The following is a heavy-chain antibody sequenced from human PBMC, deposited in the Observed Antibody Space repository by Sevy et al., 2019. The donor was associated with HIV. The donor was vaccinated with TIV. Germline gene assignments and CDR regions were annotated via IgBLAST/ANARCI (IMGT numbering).Heavy chain of an antibody. J-gene: IGHJ4*02. Sequence: SETLSLTCTVSGGSVSSGRYYWSWIRQSPGKGLEWIGYIYYSGRANQNPSLKSRVTIPLDTSKNQVSLRLRSVTAADTAVYYCAGGGYYGLGSYHSWGQGTLVTVSS. CDR2: IYYSGRA. CDR3: AGGGYYGLGSYHS. V-gene: IGHV4-61*01. CDR1: GGSVSSGRYY. D-gene: IGHD3-10*01.